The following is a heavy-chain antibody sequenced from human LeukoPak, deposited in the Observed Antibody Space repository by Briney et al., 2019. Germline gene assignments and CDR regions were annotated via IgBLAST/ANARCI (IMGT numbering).Heavy chain of an antibody. D-gene: IGHD2-2*01. V-gene: IGHV1-18*01. CDR1: GYTFTSYG. J-gene: IGHJ6*03. CDR3: ARGYCSSTSCFLYYYYMDV. Sequence: ASVKVSCKASGYTFTSYGISWVRQAPGQGLEWTGWISAYNGNTNYAQKLQGRVTMTTDTSTSTAYMELRSLRSDDTAVYYCARGYCSSTSCFLYYYYMDVWGKGATVTVSS. CDR2: ISAYNGNT.